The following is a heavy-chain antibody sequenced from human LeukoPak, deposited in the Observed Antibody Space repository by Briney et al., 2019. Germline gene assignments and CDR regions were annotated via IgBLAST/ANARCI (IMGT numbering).Heavy chain of an antibody. CDR3: ASSVCSSTSCYAPTGGYYYYYMDV. D-gene: IGHD2-2*01. Sequence: ASVNVSCKASGYTFTSYAISWVRQAPGQGLEWMGGIIPIFGTANYAQKFQGRVTITADESTSTAYMELSSLRSEDTAVYYCASSVCSSTSCYAPTGGYYYYYMDVWGKGTTVTISS. CDR2: IIPIFGTA. J-gene: IGHJ6*03. V-gene: IGHV1-69*13. CDR1: GYTFTSYA.